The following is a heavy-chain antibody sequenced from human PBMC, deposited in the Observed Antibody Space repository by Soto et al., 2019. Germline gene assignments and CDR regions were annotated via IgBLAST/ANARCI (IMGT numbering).Heavy chain of an antibody. V-gene: IGHV4-34*01. CDR1: GGSFSGYQ. D-gene: IGHD3-10*01. CDR2: INDSGNI. CDR3: ARGLILWFGELSRRGGYYYYMDV. J-gene: IGHJ6*03. Sequence: QVQLQQWGAGLLKPSETLSLTCAVYGGSFSGYQWSWIRQTPGKGLEWIGGINDSGNINYNPSLKSRVSTFVDTAKKQISLKLSSVTAADTAVYYCARGLILWFGELSRRGGYYYYMDVWGKGTTVTVSS.